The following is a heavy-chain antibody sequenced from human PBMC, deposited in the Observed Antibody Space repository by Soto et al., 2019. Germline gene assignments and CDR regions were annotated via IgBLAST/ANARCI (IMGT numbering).Heavy chain of an antibody. Sequence: QVQLVQSGAEVKKPGSSVKVSCKASGGTFSSYTISWVRQAPGQGLEWMGRIIPILGIANYAQKFQGRVTITADKSTSTAYMELSSLGSEDTAVYYCARDLGGKGGTSDPFDIWGQGTMVPFSS. V-gene: IGHV1-69*08. D-gene: IGHD2-15*01. CDR1: GGTFSSYT. J-gene: IGHJ3*02. CDR3: ARDLGGKGGTSDPFDI. CDR2: IIPILGIA.